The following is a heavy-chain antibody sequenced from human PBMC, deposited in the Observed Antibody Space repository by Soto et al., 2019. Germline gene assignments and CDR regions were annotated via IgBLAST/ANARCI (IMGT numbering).Heavy chain of an antibody. D-gene: IGHD2-2*01. CDR3: ARHDWDIVVVPAGGGGFDY. Sequence: QLQLQESGPGLVKPSETLSLTCTVSGGSISSSSYYWGWIRQPPGKGLEWIGSIYYSGSTYYNPSLKSRVTTSGDTSKNPFSLKLGSGTAADTAVYYCARHDWDIVVVPAGGGGFDYWGQGTLVTVSS. CDR1: GGSISSSSYY. V-gene: IGHV4-39*01. J-gene: IGHJ4*02. CDR2: IYYSGST.